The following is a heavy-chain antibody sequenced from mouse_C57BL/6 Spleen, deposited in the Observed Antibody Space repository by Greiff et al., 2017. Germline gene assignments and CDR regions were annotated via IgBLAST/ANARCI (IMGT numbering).Heavy chain of an antibody. CDR1: GYAFSSSW. D-gene: IGHD3-2*02. CDR2: IYPGDGDT. J-gene: IGHJ4*01. V-gene: IGHV1-82*01. CDR3: ARRAAQATMDY. Sequence: QVQLQQSGPELVKPGASVKISCKASGYAFSSSWMNWVKQRPGKGLEWIGRIYPGDGDTNYNGKFKGKATLTADKSSSTAYMQLSSLTSEDSAVYFCARRAAQATMDYWGQGTSGTVSS.